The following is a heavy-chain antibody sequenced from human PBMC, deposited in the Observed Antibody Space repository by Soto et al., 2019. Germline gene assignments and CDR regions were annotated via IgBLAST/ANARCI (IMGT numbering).Heavy chain of an antibody. CDR3: AKYIDYYGSGIFYQYYGMDV. V-gene: IGHV3-15*07. Sequence: GGSLRLSCAASDFIFSETWMNWVRQAPGKGLEWVGRIRSKTAGGTTDYAVPVKGRFTISREGSKNTLYLQMNSLRADDTAVYYCAKYIDYYGSGIFYQYYGMDVWGQGTTVTVSS. CDR2: IRSKTAGGTT. D-gene: IGHD3-10*01. J-gene: IGHJ6*02. CDR1: DFIFSETW.